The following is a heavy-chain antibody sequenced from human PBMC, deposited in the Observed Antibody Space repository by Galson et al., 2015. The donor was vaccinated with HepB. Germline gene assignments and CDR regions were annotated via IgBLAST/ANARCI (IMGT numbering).Heavy chain of an antibody. CDR3: AKDGDYYDSSGYYPPIDY. D-gene: IGHD3-22*01. CDR2: ISGSGGST. Sequence: SLRLSCAASGFTFSSYAMSWVRQAPGKGLEWVSAISGSGGSTYYADSVKGRFTISRDNSKNTLYLQMNSLRAEDTAVYYCAKDGDYYDSSGYYPPIDYWGQGTLVTVSS. J-gene: IGHJ4*02. CDR1: GFTFSSYA. V-gene: IGHV3-23*01.